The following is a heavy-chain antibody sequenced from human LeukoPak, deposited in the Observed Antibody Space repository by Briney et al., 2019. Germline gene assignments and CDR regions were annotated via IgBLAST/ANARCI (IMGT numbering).Heavy chain of an antibody. CDR1: EFTFNIFW. D-gene: IGHD1-26*01. CDR2: IKQDGSEK. J-gene: IGHJ4*02. Sequence: GGSLRLSCAASEFTFNIFWMSWVRQAPGTGLEWVVNIKQDGSEKYSADSVKGRFTISRDNAYISLYLQINSLRAEDTAVYFCATTSSAYLDYWGQGTLVTVSS. V-gene: IGHV3-7*02. CDR3: ATTSSAYLDY.